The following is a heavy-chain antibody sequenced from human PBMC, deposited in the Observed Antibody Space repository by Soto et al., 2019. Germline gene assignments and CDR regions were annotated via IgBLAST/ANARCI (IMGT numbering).Heavy chain of an antibody. CDR2: IRGFSPYA. Sequence: GGSLRLSCVASGFTFRSYTMNWVRQAPGKGLEWVSGIRGFSPYAFYADSVKGRFTISRDNAQNSLFLQINSLRAEDTAVYYCARDRYCSATSCQDFGSWGQGTLVTVSS. V-gene: IGHV3-21*01. CDR1: GFTFRSYT. J-gene: IGHJ4*02. D-gene: IGHD2-2*01. CDR3: ARDRYCSATSCQDFGS.